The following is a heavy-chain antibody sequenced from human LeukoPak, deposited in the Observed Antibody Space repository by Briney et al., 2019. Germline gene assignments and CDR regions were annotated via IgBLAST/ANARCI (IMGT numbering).Heavy chain of an antibody. J-gene: IGHJ6*02. CDR3: ANMGRIEGIVVVPPALDV. Sequence: SETLSLTCAVYGGSFSGYYWSWIRQPPGKGLEWIGEINHSGSTNYDPSLKSRVTISVDTSKNQFSLKLSSVTAADTAVYYCANMGRIEGIVVVPPALDVWGQGTTVTVSS. CDR1: GGSFSGYY. D-gene: IGHD2-2*01. CDR2: INHSGST. V-gene: IGHV4-34*01.